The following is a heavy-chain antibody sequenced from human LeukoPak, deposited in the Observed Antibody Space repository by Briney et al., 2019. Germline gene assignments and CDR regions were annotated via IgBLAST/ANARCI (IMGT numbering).Heavy chain of an antibody. CDR3: ARDRVLGCLDF. CDR2: IYSGGST. CDR1: GFAVSARP. D-gene: IGHD3-16*01. Sequence: GGSLRLSCEASGFAVSARPMSWVRQAPGKGLEWVGDIYSGGSTYFADSVKGRFTIFRDNSKNTLYLQMNSLRAEDTAVYYCARDRVLGCLDFWGQGTLVTASS. V-gene: IGHV3-66*01. J-gene: IGHJ4*02.